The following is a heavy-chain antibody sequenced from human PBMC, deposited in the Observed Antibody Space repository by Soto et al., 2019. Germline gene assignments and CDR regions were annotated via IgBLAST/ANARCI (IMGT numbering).Heavy chain of an antibody. Sequence: QVQLVQSGAELRRPGSSVTVSCKTSGDTFSKFAFSWVRQAPGQGLEWLGGIIPFLKTPSYAQTFRGRVTITPDEPTDAVFLELSALTPHDKAIYFCTREPEKQMFLSDLAYWGKGTEITVSS. D-gene: IGHD3-3*01. CDR1: GDTFSKFA. CDR3: TREPEKQMFLSDLAY. CDR2: IIPFLKTP. J-gene: IGHJ4*02. V-gene: IGHV1-69*01.